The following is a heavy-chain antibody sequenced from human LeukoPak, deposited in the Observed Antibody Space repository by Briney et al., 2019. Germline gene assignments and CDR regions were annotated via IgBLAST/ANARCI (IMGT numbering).Heavy chain of an antibody. CDR2: IYTAGKT. J-gene: IGHJ1*01. V-gene: IGHV4-4*07. CDR1: GGSISSYY. CDR3: ATSPTQVDCASTSCREYFPH. Sequence: SQTLSLTCTVSGGSISSYYCSWIRQPAGKGLEWIGRIYTAGKTDYNPSFKSRVTLSLDTSKNQFSLQLNSVAAADTAVYYCATSPTQVDCASTSCREYFPHWGQGTLVTVSP. D-gene: IGHD2-2*01.